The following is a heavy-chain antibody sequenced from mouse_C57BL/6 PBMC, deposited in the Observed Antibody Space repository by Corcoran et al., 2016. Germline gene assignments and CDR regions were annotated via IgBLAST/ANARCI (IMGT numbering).Heavy chain of an antibody. CDR2: INPNNGGT. D-gene: IGHD1-1*01. J-gene: IGHJ4*01. CDR3: ARSSQIYYYGSRGHYYAMDY. Sequence: EVQLQQSGPELVKPGASVKISCKASGYTFTDYYMNWVKQSHGKSLEWIGDINPNNGGTSYNQKFKGKATLTVDKSSSTAYMELRSLTSEDSAVYYCARSSQIYYYGSRGHYYAMDYWGQGTSVTVSS. V-gene: IGHV1-26*01. CDR1: GYTFTDYY.